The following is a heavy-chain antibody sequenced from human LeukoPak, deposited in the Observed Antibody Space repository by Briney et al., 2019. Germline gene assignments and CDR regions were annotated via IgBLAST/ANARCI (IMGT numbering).Heavy chain of an antibody. Sequence: PGGSLRLSCAASGFTFSSYEMNWVRQAPGKGLEWVSYISASGTTIRYADSVKGRFTISRDNAKNSLYLQMDSLRAEDTAVYYCARRYSHYYYMDVWGKGTTVTISS. CDR2: ISASGTTI. CDR1: GFTFSSYE. J-gene: IGHJ6*03. V-gene: IGHV3-48*03. CDR3: ARRYSHYYYMDV.